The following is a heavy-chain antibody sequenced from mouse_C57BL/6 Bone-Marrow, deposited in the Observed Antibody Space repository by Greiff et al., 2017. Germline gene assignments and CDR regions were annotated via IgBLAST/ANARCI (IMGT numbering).Heavy chain of an antibody. CDR2: IYPGDGDT. V-gene: IGHV1-82*01. Sequence: VQGVESGPELVKPGASVKISCKASGYAFSSSWMNWVKQRPGKGLEWIGRIYPGDGDTNYNGKFKGKATLTADKSSSTAYMQLSSLTSEDSAVYFCARRYYEDYWGQGTTLTVSS. D-gene: IGHD1-1*01. CDR1: GYAFSSSW. CDR3: ARRYYEDY. J-gene: IGHJ2*01.